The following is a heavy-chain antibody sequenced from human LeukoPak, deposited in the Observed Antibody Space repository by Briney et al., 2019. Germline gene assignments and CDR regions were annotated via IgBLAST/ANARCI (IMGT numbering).Heavy chain of an antibody. CDR2: IYYSGST. V-gene: IGHV4-59*01. D-gene: IGHD7-27*01. J-gene: IGHJ5*02. CDR1: GGSISSYY. Sequence: PSETLSLTCTVSGGSISSYYWSWIRQPPGKGLEWIGYIYYSGSTNYNPSLKSRVTISVDTSKNQFSLKLSSVTAADTAVYYCATSGLLGTWFDPWGQGTLVTVSS. CDR3: ATSGLLGTWFDP.